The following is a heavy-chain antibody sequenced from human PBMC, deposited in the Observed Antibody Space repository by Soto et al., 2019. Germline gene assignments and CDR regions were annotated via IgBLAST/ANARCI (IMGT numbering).Heavy chain of an antibody. Sequence: QVQLQESGPGLVKPSETLSLTCTVSGGSISSYYWSWIRQPPGKGLEWIGYIYYTGSTNYNPSLKSRVTISVDTSKNQCSLNLSSVTAADTAVYYCARDYGDCFDFWGQGTLVTVSS. V-gene: IGHV4-59*01. CDR3: ARDYGDCFDF. D-gene: IGHD4-17*01. CDR2: IYYTGST. J-gene: IGHJ4*02. CDR1: GGSISSYY.